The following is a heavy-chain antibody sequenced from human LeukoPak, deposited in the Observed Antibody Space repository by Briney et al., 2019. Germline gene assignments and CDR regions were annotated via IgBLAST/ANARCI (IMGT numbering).Heavy chain of an antibody. CDR2: ISGIDT. V-gene: IGHV3-23*01. CDR1: GFTFSSYA. Sequence: GGSLRLSCAASGFTFSSYAMNWVRQAPGKGLEWVSTISGIDTFYADSVKGRFTISRDNSKNTLYLQMNSLRAEDTAVYYCAKGRVWELFYYFDYWGQGTLVTVSS. D-gene: IGHD1-26*01. CDR3: AKGRVWELFYYFDY. J-gene: IGHJ4*02.